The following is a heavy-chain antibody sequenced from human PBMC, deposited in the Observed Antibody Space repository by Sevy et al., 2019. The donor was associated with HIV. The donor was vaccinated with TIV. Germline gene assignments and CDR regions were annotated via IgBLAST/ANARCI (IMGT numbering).Heavy chain of an antibody. CDR3: ASGAYYYASRTENFDY. D-gene: IGHD3-10*01. CDR1: GFTFSSYG. J-gene: IGHJ4*02. CDR2: IWYDGSSK. Sequence: GGSLRLSCAASGFTFSSYGMHWVRQAPGKGLEWVALIWYDGSSKYYADSVKGRFTNSRDNSKKTLYLQMNSLRAEDTAVYYCASGAYYYASRTENFDYWGQGTLVTVSS. V-gene: IGHV3-33*01.